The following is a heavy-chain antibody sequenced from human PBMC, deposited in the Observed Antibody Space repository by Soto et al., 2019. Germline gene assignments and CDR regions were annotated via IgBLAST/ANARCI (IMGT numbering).Heavy chain of an antibody. CDR1: GFTFSNYA. Sequence: PGGSLRLSCVSSGFTFSNYAMNWVRQAPGKGLEWVSYISPSNNIYYADSVKGRFTISRDNAKNSLYLQMNSLRDEDTAVYYCASMYDYQVNYYYYGMDVWGQGTTVTVSS. J-gene: IGHJ6*02. CDR3: ASMYDYQVNYYYYGMDV. V-gene: IGHV3-48*02. CDR2: ISPSNNI. D-gene: IGHD4-17*01.